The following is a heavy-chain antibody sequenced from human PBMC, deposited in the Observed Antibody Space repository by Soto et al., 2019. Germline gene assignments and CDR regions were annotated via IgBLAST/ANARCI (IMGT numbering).Heavy chain of an antibody. CDR2: ISYDGSNK. CDR1: GFTFSSYA. CDR3: ARESYYDILTGLDY. V-gene: IGHV3-30-3*01. J-gene: IGHJ4*02. D-gene: IGHD3-9*01. Sequence: GGSLRLSCAASGFTFSSYAMHWVRQAPGKGLEWVAVISYDGSNKYYADSVKGRFTISRDNSKNTLYLQMNSLRAEDTAVYYCARESYYDILTGLDYWGQGTLVTVSS.